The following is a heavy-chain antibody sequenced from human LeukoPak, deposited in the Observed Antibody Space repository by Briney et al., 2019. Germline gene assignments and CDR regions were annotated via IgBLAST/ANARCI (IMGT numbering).Heavy chain of an antibody. Sequence: GGSLRLSCAASGFTFSSYSMNWVRQAPGKGLEWVSSISSSSSYIFYADSVKGRFTMSRDNAKKSLFLQMNSLRAEDTAVYYCARDYGDYEPGRHHYYYYYMDVWGKGTTVTVSS. D-gene: IGHD4-17*01. CDR2: ISSSSSYI. V-gene: IGHV3-21*01. CDR1: GFTFSSYS. CDR3: ARDYGDYEPGRHHYYYYYMDV. J-gene: IGHJ6*03.